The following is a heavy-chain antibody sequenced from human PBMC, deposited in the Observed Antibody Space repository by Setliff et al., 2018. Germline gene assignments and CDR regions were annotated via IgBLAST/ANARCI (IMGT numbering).Heavy chain of an antibody. D-gene: IGHD5-18*01. CDR3: ASLGVNELWLDY. V-gene: IGHV3-23*01. CDR2: ISGSGGST. J-gene: IGHJ4*02. CDR1: GFTFSSYA. Sequence: GGSLRLSCAASGFTFSSYAMSWVRQAPGKGLEWVSAISGSGGSTYYADSVKGRFTISRDNSKNTLSLQMNSLRAEDTAVYYCASLGVNELWLDYWGQGTLVTVSS.